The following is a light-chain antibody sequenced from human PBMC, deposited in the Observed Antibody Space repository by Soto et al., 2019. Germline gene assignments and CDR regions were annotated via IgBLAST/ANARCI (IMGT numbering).Light chain of an antibody. V-gene: IGKV3-15*01. CDR3: QHLYSLPLS. CDR1: QSVGSN. CDR2: GTS. J-gene: IGKJ4*01. Sequence: ENVLTQPPCTLSVVPGERATLSCRASQSVGSNFAWYQQKPGQAPRLLTYGTSNRATGIPARFSGSGSGTEFTLTISSLQPEDFATYYCQHLYSLPLSFGGGTKVDIK.